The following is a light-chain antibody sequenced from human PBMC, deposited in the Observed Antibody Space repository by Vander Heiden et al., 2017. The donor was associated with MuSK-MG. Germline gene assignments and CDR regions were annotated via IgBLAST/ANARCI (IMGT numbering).Light chain of an antibody. J-gene: IGLJ2*01. CDR3: QSYDSSNHVV. V-gene: IGLV6-57*03. CDR1: RASIATNY. CDR2: EDN. Sequence: NFMLTQPHSVSASPRDTVTISCTLSRASIATNYVQWYQQRPGSAPTIVIYEDNRRPSGVPDRFSGSIDSSSNSASLTISGLKTEDEADYYCQSYDSSNHVVFGGGTKVTVL.